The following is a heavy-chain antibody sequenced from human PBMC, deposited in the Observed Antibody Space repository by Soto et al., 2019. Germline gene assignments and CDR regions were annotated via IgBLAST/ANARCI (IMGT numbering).Heavy chain of an antibody. CDR2: IYYTGNT. Sequence: PSETQSLTCAFSGLSLSRRLFSLTWEKQPPGKGLEWIGYIYYTGNTYSNPSLKSRVTISVDRSKNQFSLNLSSVTAADTAVYYCARGTRGLSSAYAGGAFDIWGQGTMVT. D-gene: IGHD3-22*01. CDR3: ARGTRGLSSAYAGGAFDI. J-gene: IGHJ3*02. V-gene: IGHV4-30-2*01. CDR1: GLSLSRRLFS.